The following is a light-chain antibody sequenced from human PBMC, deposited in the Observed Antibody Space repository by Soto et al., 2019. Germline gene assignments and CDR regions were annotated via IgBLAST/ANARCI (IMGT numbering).Light chain of an antibody. CDR3: QQYGSSPPALT. J-gene: IGKJ4*01. V-gene: IGKV3-20*01. CDR1: QXXSSSY. Sequence: EIVLTQSPGTLSLXPXEXXTLSXRASQXXSSSYLAWYQQKPGQAPRLLIYGASSRATGIPDRFSGSGSGTDFTLTISRLEPEDFAVYYCQQYGSSPPALTFGGGTKVEIK. CDR2: GAS.